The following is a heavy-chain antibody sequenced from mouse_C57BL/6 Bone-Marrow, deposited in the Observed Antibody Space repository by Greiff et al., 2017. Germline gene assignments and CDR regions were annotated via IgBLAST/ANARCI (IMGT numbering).Heavy chain of an antibody. CDR2: INNDGSSN. Sequence: EVQRVESEGGLVQPGSSMKLSCTASGFTFSDYYMAWVRQVPEKGLEWVANINNDGSSNYYLDSLKSRFIISRDNAKNILYLQMSSLQSEDTATYYCARGRNYGKGYAMDYWGQGTSVTVSS. D-gene: IGHD2-1*01. CDR3: ARGRNYGKGYAMDY. V-gene: IGHV5-16*01. J-gene: IGHJ4*01. CDR1: GFTFSDYY.